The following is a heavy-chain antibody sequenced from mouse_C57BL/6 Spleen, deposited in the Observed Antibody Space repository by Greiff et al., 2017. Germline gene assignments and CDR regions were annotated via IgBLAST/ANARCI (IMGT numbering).Heavy chain of an antibody. CDR3: ARDGYYVYYAMDY. Sequence: QVQLKQPGAELVMPGASVKLSCKASGYTFTSYWMHWVKQRPGQGLEWIGEIDPSDSYTNYNQKFKGKSTLTVDKSSSTAYMELRSLTSEDSAVYYCARDGYYVYYAMDYWGQGTSVTVSS. J-gene: IGHJ4*01. D-gene: IGHD2-3*01. V-gene: IGHV1-69*01. CDR2: IDPSDSYT. CDR1: GYTFTSYW.